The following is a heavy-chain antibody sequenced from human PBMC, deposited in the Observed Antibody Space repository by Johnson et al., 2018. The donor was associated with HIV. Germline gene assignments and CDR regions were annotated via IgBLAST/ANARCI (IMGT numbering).Heavy chain of an antibody. V-gene: IGHV3-48*04. D-gene: IGHD3-16*01. Sequence: VQLVESGGGVVRPGGSLRLSCAASGFTFSSYAMHWVRQAPGKGLEWVSYISSSGSTIYYADSVKGRFTISRDNAKNSLYLQMNSLRAEDTAVYYCAREKIKGYAFDIWGQGTMVTVSS. CDR2: ISSSGSTI. CDR1: GFTFSSYA. J-gene: IGHJ3*02. CDR3: AREKIKGYAFDI.